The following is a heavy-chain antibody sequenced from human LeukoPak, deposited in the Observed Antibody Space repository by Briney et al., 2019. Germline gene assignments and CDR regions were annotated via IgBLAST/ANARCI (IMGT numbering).Heavy chain of an antibody. V-gene: IGHV1-2*02. Sequence: ASVKVSCKASGYTFTGYYMHWVRQAPGQGLEWMGWINPNSGGTNYAQKFQGRVTMTRDTSISAAYMELSRLRSDDTAVYYCARARDIVALEILYYWGQGTLVTVSS. D-gene: IGHD5-12*01. CDR1: GYTFTGYY. J-gene: IGHJ4*02. CDR3: ARARDIVALEILYY. CDR2: INPNSGGT.